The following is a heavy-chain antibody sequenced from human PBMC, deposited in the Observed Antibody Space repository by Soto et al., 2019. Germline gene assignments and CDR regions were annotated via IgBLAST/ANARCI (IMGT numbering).Heavy chain of an antibody. J-gene: IGHJ5*02. CDR2: IYYSGST. CDR1: GGSISSGDYY. Sequence: SETLSLTCTVSGGSISSGDYYWSWIRQPPGKGLEWIGYIYYSGSTYYNPSLKSRVTISVDTSKNQFSLKLSSVTAADTAVYYCARGPLGVPAADRRVHWFDPWGQGTLVTVSS. D-gene: IGHD2-2*01. CDR3: ARGPLGVPAADRRVHWFDP. V-gene: IGHV4-30-4*02.